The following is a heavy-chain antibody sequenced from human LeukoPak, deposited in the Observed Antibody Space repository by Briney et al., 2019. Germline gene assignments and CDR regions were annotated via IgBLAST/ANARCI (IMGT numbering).Heavy chain of an antibody. Sequence: GGSLRLSCAASGFTFSSYGMHWVRQAPGKGLEWVAFIRYDGSNKYYADSVQGRFTISRDNSKNTLYLQMNSLRAEDTAVYYCAKLATTDGFDYWGQGTLVTVSS. CDR1: GFTFSSYG. CDR3: AKLATTDGFDY. J-gene: IGHJ4*02. CDR2: IRYDGSNK. V-gene: IGHV3-30*02. D-gene: IGHD5-12*01.